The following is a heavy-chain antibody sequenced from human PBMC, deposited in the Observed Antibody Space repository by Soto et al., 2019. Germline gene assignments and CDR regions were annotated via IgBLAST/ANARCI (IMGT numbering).Heavy chain of an antibody. Sequence: QVQLVQSGAEVKPGSSVKVSCKASGGTFSSYAISWVRQAPGQGLEWMGGIIPIFGTANYAQKFQGRVTITADESTSTAYMELSSLRSEDTAVYYCARRSGSYYYYYGMDVWGQGTTVTVSS. V-gene: IGHV1-69*01. D-gene: IGHD3-10*01. CDR1: GGTFSSYA. CDR3: ARRSGSYYYYYGMDV. J-gene: IGHJ6*02. CDR2: IIPIFGTA.